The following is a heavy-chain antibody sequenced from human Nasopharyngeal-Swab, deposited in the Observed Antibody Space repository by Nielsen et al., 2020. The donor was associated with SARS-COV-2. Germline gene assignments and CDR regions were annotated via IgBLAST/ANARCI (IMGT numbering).Heavy chain of an antibody. J-gene: IGHJ4*02. CDR1: GGSISSGGYY. CDR3: ARGWYSSSWYPAEKSFDY. Sequence: SETLSLTCAVSGGSISSGGYYWSWIRQHPGKGLEWIGYIYYSGSTYYNPSLKSRVTISVDTSKNQFSLKLSSVTAADTAVYYCARGWYSSSWYPAEKSFDYWGQGTLVTVSS. CDR2: IYYSGST. D-gene: IGHD6-13*01. V-gene: IGHV4-31*11.